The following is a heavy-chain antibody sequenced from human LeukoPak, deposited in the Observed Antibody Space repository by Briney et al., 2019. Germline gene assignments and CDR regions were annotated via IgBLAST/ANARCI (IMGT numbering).Heavy chain of an antibody. V-gene: IGHV3-30-3*01. Sequence: PGGSLRLSCAASGFTLSSYAMHWVRQAPGKGLEWVAVISYDGSNKYYADSVKGRFTISRDNSKNTLYLQMNSLRAEVTAVYYCARNNRENWFDPWGQGTLVTVSS. D-gene: IGHD3-10*01. CDR3: ARNNRENWFDP. CDR1: GFTLSSYA. J-gene: IGHJ5*02. CDR2: ISYDGSNK.